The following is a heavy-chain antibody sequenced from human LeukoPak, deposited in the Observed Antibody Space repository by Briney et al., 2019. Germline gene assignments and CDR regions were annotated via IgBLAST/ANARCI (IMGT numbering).Heavy chain of an antibody. Sequence: GGSLRLSCAASGFTFNSYGIHWVRQAPGKGLEWVANIKQDGSEKYYVDSVKGRFTISRDNAKNSLYLQMNSLRAEDTAVYYCARDDYGDYVNYWGQGTLVTVSS. V-gene: IGHV3-7*03. CDR2: IKQDGSEK. CDR3: ARDDYGDYVNY. J-gene: IGHJ4*02. CDR1: GFTFNSYG. D-gene: IGHD4-17*01.